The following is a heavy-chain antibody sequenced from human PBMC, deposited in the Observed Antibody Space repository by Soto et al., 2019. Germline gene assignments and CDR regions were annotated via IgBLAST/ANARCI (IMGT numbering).Heavy chain of an antibody. V-gene: IGHV1-2*02. D-gene: IGHD1-1*01. J-gene: IGHJ4*02. Sequence: QVQLVQSGAEVKQPGASVKVSCKASRYTFTDYYMHWVRQSPGQGLEWMGWIHPNSGVTKFPQKFQGRVIMTRDTYISTVYMELSRLTSDDTAVYYCASAGLTTLELAIIYWGQGTLVTVSS. CDR2: IHPNSGVT. CDR3: ASAGLTTLELAIIY. CDR1: RYTFTDYY.